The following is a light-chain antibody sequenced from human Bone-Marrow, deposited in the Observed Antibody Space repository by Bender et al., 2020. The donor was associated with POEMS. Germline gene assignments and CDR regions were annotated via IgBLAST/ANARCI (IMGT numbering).Light chain of an antibody. CDR1: DLGDKY. CDR3: QAWDTYSVI. CDR2: QDT. Sequence: SYEVTQPPSVSVSPGQTASITCSGDDLGDKYVAWYQQKPGQSPVLVIYQDTKRPSGIPERFSGSHSGNTATLTISGTQAMDEADYYCQAWDTYSVIFGGVTKLTVL. J-gene: IGLJ2*01. V-gene: IGLV3-1*01.